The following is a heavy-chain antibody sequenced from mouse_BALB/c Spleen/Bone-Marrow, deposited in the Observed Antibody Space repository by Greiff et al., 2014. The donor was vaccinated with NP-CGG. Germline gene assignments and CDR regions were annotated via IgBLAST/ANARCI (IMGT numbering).Heavy chain of an antibody. J-gene: IGHJ3*01. D-gene: IGHD3-3*01. V-gene: IGHV2-3*01. CDR3: RGGPWFAY. CDR2: IWGDGGT. Sequence: VMLVESGPGLVAPSQSLSITCTVSGFSLTSYGVSWVRQPPGQGLEWLGVIWGDGGTNYHSDLISRLSISNNNSKSQLFLKLNGVPTDDTSTYYGRGGPWFAYWGQGTLVTVSA. CDR1: GFSLTSYG.